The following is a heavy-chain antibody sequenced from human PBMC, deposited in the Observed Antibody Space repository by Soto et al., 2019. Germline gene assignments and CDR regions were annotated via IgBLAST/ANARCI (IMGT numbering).Heavy chain of an antibody. V-gene: IGHV3-7*01. CDR2: IKQDGSEK. CDR3: ARELGGATSSFDY. D-gene: IGHD1-26*01. Sequence: GGSLRLSCASSVCTFSSYWMSWVRQAPGKGLEWVANIKQDGSEKYYVDSVKGRFTISRDNAKNSLYLQMNSLRAEDTAVYYCARELGGATSSFDYWGQGTLVTVSS. CDR1: VCTFSSYW. J-gene: IGHJ4*02.